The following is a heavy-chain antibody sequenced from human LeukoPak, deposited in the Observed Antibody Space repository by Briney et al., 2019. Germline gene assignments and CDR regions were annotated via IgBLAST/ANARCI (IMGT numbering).Heavy chain of an antibody. D-gene: IGHD3-10*01. CDR2: ISGSGGST. Sequence: GGSLRLSCAASGFTFSSYGMSWVRQAPGRGLEWVSAISGSGGSTYYADSVEGRFTISRDNSKNTLYLQMNSLRAEDTAVYYCARVRGSGSYYYYYMDVGGKGTTVTVSS. J-gene: IGHJ6*03. CDR1: GFTFSSYG. CDR3: ARVRGSGSYYYYYMDV. V-gene: IGHV3-23*01.